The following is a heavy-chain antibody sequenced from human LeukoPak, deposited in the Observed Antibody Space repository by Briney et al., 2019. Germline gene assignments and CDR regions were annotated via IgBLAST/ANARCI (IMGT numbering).Heavy chain of an antibody. CDR1: GFTFSSYA. CDR3: AKTVGYSGSYHGNY. J-gene: IGHJ4*02. Sequence: GGSLRLSCAASGFTFSSYAMSWVRQAPGKGREWVSSISGSGGSTYYADSVKGRFTISRDNSKNTLYLQMNSLRAEDTAVYYCAKTVGYSGSYHGNYWGQGTLVTVSS. V-gene: IGHV3-23*01. CDR2: ISGSGGST. D-gene: IGHD1-26*01.